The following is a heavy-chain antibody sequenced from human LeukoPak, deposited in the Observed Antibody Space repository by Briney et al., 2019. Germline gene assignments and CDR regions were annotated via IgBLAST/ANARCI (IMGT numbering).Heavy chain of an antibody. D-gene: IGHD4-17*01. V-gene: IGHV1-2*02. CDR1: GYTFTGYY. Sequence: ASVKVSCKASGYTFTGYYMHWVRQAPGQGLEWMGWINPNSGGTNYAQKFRGRVTMTRDTSISTAYMELSRLRSDDTAVYYCARDPLYGDYNYYYGMDVWGQGTTVTVSS. CDR3: ARDPLYGDYNYYYGMDV. J-gene: IGHJ6*02. CDR2: INPNSGGT.